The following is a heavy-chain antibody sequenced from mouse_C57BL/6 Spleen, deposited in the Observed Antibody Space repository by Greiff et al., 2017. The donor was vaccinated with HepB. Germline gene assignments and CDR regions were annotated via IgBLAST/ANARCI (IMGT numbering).Heavy chain of an antibody. Sequence: QVQLQQSGAELVKPGASVKMSCKASGYTFTSYWITWVKQRPGQGLEWIGDIYPGSGSTNYNEKFKSKATLTVDTSSSTAYMQLSSLTSEDSAVYYCARLYYGSSPYAMDYWGQGTSVTVSS. CDR2: IYPGSGST. V-gene: IGHV1-55*01. D-gene: IGHD1-1*01. CDR1: GYTFTSYW. CDR3: ARLYYGSSPYAMDY. J-gene: IGHJ4*01.